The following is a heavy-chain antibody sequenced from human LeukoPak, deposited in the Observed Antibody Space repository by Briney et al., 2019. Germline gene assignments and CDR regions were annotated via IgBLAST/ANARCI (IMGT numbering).Heavy chain of an antibody. CDR3: ARVGLRRYYDS. Sequence: SETLSLTCTVSGGSISSYYWSWIRQPPGKGLEWIGYIYYSGSTNYNPSLKSRVTISVDTSKNQLSLKLSSVTAADTAVYYCARVGLRRYYDSWGQGTLVTVSS. CDR1: GGSISSYY. V-gene: IGHV4-59*01. J-gene: IGHJ4*02. D-gene: IGHD3-10*01. CDR2: IYYSGST.